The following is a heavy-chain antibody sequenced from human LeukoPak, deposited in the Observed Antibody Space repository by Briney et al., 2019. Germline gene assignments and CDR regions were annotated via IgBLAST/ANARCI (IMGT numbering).Heavy chain of an antibody. CDR3: ARSRCYGYLLLHHCGH. Sequence: GGSLSLSCALVAFTVIIRCDECARQAPGKGLGWVSYISSSSSTIYYADSVKGRFTISRDNAKNSLYLQMNSLRAEHTAVYYCARSRCYGYLLLHHCGHGGQGNLVTVSS. CDR2: ISSSSSTI. D-gene: IGHD5-12*01. J-gene: IGHJ1*01. CDR1: AFTVIIRC. V-gene: IGHV3-48*01.